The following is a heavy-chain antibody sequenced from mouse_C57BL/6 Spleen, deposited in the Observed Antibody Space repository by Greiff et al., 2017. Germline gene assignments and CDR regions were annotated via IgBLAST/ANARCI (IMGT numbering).Heavy chain of an antibody. CDR1: GYTFTSYG. CDR3: ARRMITTSYYFDY. J-gene: IGHJ2*01. Sequence: VQLQQSGAELARPGASVKLSCKASGYTFTSYGISWVKQRTGQGLEWIGEIYPRSGNTYYNEKFKGKATLTADKSSSTAYMELRSLTSEDSAVDFCARRMITTSYYFDYWGKGTTLTVSS. D-gene: IGHD2-4*01. CDR2: IYPRSGNT. V-gene: IGHV1-81*01.